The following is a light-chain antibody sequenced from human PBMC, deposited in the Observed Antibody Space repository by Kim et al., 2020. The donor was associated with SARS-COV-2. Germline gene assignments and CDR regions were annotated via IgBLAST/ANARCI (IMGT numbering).Light chain of an antibody. CDR2: SAS. Sequence: SVSTGETATLSCRASQSVTSNLVWYQQKPGQAPRLLIYSASTRATGIPARFSGAGSGTEFTLTISSLQPEDFAIYYCQQYTKWPLFGPGTKVDIK. J-gene: IGKJ3*01. CDR1: QSVTSN. CDR3: QQYTKWPL. V-gene: IGKV3-15*01.